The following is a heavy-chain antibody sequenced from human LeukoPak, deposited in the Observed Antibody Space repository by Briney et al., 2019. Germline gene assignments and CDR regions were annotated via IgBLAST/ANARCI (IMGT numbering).Heavy chain of an antibody. D-gene: IGHD3-3*02. Sequence: GGSLRLSCAASGFTFSGYGMNWVRQAPGKGLEWVAVISVDGSDKYYADSVKGRFTISRDNSNNTLYLQMNSLRVEDTAMYYCARASFFSPERWFAPGGQGPRVTVSS. CDR3: ARASFFSPERWFAP. CDR2: ISVDGSDK. CDR1: GFTFSGYG. V-gene: IGHV3-33*01. J-gene: IGHJ5*02.